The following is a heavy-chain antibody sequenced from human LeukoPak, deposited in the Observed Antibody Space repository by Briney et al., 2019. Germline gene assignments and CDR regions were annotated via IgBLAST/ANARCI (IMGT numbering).Heavy chain of an antibody. Sequence: SGPTLVNPTQTLTLTCTFSGFSLRTTGVGVAWICQPPGKALEWLAITYWNDDKSYSPSLKNRLTITKDTSKNQVVLTMTNMDPVDTATYYCSHKGHGTGSYSMWGQGTLVTVSS. CDR1: GFSLRTTGVG. D-gene: IGHD3-10*01. V-gene: IGHV2-5*01. J-gene: IGHJ4*02. CDR3: SHKGHGTGSYSM. CDR2: TYWNDDK.